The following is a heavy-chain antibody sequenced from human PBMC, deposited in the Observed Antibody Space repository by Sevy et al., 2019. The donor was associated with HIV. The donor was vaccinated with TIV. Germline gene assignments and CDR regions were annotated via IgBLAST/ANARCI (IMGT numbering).Heavy chain of an antibody. CDR2: INPNSGVT. Sequence: ASVKVSCKTTGYIFSDYNMHWVRQAPGQGLEWMALINPNSGVTIYAHNFRGRVSVTRDTSMSTAYMELSGLTSDDTAVYYCVREDIIARSTFWCFDIWGQGTMVTVSS. CDR1: GYIFSDYN. J-gene: IGHJ3*02. V-gene: IGHV1-2*06. CDR3: VREDIIARSTFWCFDI. D-gene: IGHD2-2*01.